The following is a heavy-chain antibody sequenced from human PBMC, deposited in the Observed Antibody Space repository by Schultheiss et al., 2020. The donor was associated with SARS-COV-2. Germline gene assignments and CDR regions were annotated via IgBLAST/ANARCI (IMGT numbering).Heavy chain of an antibody. CDR3: ARDSGDFDWLPLMGCLGY. V-gene: IGHV3-23*01. J-gene: IGHJ4*02. Sequence: WGSLRLSFASSGFTFSSYAMNWVRQAPGKGLVWVSAISGSGGSTYYADSVKGRFTISRDNSKNTLYLQMNSLRAEDTAVYYCARDSGDFDWLPLMGCLGYWGQGTLVTVSS. CDR1: GFTFSSYA. CDR2: ISGSGGST. D-gene: IGHD3-9*01.